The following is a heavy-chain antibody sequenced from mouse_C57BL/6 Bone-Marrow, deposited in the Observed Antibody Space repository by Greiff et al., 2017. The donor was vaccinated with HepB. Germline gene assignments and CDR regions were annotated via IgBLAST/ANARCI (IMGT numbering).Heavy chain of an antibody. V-gene: IGHV1-64*01. Sequence: QVQLKQSGAELVKPGASVKLSCKASGYTFTSYWMHWVKQRPGQGLEWIGMIHPISGSTNYNEKFKSKATLTVDKSSSTAYMQLSSLTSEDSAVYYCARCLITTVVALDYWGQGTTLTVSS. CDR3: ARCLITTVVALDY. CDR1: GYTFTSYW. J-gene: IGHJ2*01. D-gene: IGHD1-1*01. CDR2: IHPISGST.